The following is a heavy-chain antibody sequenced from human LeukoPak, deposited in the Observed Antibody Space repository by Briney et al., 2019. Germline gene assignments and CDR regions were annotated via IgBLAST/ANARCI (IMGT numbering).Heavy chain of an antibody. CDR3: ARTENGDFPGYFDY. J-gene: IGHJ4*02. D-gene: IGHD4-17*01. CDR2: ISYDGSNK. CDR1: GFTFSSYG. V-gene: IGHV3-30*03. Sequence: GGSLRLSCAASGFTFSSYGIHWVRQAPGKGLEWVAVISYDGSNKYYADSVKGRFTISRDNSKNTLYLQMNSLRAEDTAVYYCARTENGDFPGYFDYWGQGTLVTVSS.